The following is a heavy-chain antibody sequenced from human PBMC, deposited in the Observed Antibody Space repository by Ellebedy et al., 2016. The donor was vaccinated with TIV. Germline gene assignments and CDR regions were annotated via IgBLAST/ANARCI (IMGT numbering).Heavy chain of an antibody. V-gene: IGHV3-11*01. CDR1: GFTFGDYA. CDR3: ARDAENIAVADNFDY. Sequence: GESLKISCTASGFTFGDYAMSWFRQAPGKGLEWVSYISSSGSTIYYADSVKGRFTISRDNAKNSLYLQMNSLRAEDTAVYYCARDAENIAVADNFDYWGRGTLVTV. CDR2: ISSSGSTI. J-gene: IGHJ4*02. D-gene: IGHD6-19*01.